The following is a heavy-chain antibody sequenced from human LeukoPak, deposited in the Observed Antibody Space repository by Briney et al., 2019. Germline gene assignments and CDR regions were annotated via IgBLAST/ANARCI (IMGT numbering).Heavy chain of an antibody. CDR1: GTFXXXA. CDR3: ARDRHYYGSGSYSTHFYYGMDV. CDR2: IIPVLGMP. D-gene: IGHD3-10*01. Sequence: GTFXXXAISWVRQAPGQGLEWMGRIIPVLGMPNYAQRFQGGVSLTADKSTTTVYMDLNSLRFEDTAVYYCARDRHYYGSGSYSTHFYYGMDVWGQGTTVTVPS. J-gene: IGHJ6*02. V-gene: IGHV1-69*04.